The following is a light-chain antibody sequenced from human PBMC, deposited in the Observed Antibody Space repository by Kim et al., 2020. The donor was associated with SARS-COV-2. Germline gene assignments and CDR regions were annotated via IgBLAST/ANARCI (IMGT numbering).Light chain of an antibody. CDR3: KHPGT. Sequence: STLAASVRARCTTTCRASQSISGWLHWYQQKPGNAPKPVIYHASTLQGGVPSRVSGSGSGTEFTLTLNNLQPADFATYYCKHPGTFGLGTKVDIK. CDR2: HAS. V-gene: IGKV1-5*01. CDR1: QSISGW. J-gene: IGKJ1*01.